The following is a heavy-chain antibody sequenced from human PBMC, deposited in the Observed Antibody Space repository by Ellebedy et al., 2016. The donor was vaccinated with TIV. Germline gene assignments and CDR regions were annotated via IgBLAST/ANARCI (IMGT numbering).Heavy chain of an antibody. CDR3: AKRGSYQTEFFDY. CDR1: GFTFSSYA. D-gene: IGHD1-26*01. V-gene: IGHV3-23*01. J-gene: IGHJ4*02. CDR2: ISGSGGST. Sequence: GESLKISXAASGFTFSSYAMSWVRQAPGKGLEWVSAISGSGGSTYYADSVKGRFTISRDNSKNTLYLQMNSLRAEDTAVYYCAKRGSYQTEFFDYWGQGTLVTVSS.